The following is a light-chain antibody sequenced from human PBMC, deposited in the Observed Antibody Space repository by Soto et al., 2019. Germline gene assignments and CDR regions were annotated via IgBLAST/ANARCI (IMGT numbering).Light chain of an antibody. Sequence: EILMTQSPVTLSVSPGERATLSCRASQSVSSNLAWYQQKPGQAPSLLIYGAFTRATGIPARFSGTGSGTEFTLTISSLQSEDFELHYCQQYNDWPLTLGQGTKVDIK. J-gene: IGKJ1*01. CDR3: QQYNDWPLT. V-gene: IGKV3-15*01. CDR1: QSVSSN. CDR2: GAF.